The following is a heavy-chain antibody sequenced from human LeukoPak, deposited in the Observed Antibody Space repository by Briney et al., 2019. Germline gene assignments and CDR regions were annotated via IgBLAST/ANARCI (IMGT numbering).Heavy chain of an antibody. CDR1: GFTVSTNQ. CDR2: IYSNGGT. CDR3: ARGYGSDSHPGY. J-gene: IGHJ4*02. Sequence: GRSLRLSCAASGFTVSTNQMSWVRQAPGKGLEWVSLIYSNGGTHYVDSVKGRFTISRDNSKNTLYLQMDSLRAEDTAVYYCARGYGSDSHPGYWGQGTLVTVSS. V-gene: IGHV3-53*01. D-gene: IGHD4-23*01.